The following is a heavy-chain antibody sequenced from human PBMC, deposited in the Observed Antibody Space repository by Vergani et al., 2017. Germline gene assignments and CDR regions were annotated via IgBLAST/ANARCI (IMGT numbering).Heavy chain of an antibody. CDR1: GGSISSGDHC. D-gene: IGHD6-25*01. V-gene: IGHV4-31*11. CDR2: IFYSGTT. CDR3: ARVDTQVPATSHFYYMDV. Sequence: QVQLQESGPGVVKPSQTLSLTCAVSGGSISSGDHCWTWIRQRPGKGLEWIGYIFYSGTTYDNPSLRSRLTISVDTSQNLFSLKLRSVTAADTAVYYCARVDTQVPATSHFYYMDVWVKGTTVVVSS. J-gene: IGHJ6*03.